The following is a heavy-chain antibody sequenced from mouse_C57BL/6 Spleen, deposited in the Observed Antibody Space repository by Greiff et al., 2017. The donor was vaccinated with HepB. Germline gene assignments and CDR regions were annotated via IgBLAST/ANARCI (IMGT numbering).Heavy chain of an antibody. CDR3: ARPYGNFYDFDD. Sequence: QVQLQQPGAELVKPGASVKLSCKASGYTFTSYWMQWVKQRPGQGLEWIGEIDPSDSYTNYNQKFKGKATLTVDTSSSTAYMQLSSLTSEDSAVYYCARPYGNFYDFDDWGQGTTLTVAS. D-gene: IGHD2-1*01. CDR1: GYTFTSYW. J-gene: IGHJ2*01. V-gene: IGHV1-50*01. CDR2: IDPSDSYT.